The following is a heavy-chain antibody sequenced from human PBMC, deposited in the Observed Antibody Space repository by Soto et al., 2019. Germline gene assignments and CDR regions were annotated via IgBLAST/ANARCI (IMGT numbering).Heavy chain of an antibody. CDR3: AHIDGGHLFDY. V-gene: IGHV2-5*02. Sequence: QITLKESGPTLVNPTQTLTLTCTFSGFSLSTSGVGVGWIRQPPGKALEWLALIYWDDDKLYSPSLKSRLTITKDTSKNQVVLTMTNTDPVDTATYYCAHIDGGHLFDYWGQGTLVTVSS. J-gene: IGHJ4*02. CDR2: IYWDDDK. CDR1: GFSLSTSGVG. D-gene: IGHD4-17*01.